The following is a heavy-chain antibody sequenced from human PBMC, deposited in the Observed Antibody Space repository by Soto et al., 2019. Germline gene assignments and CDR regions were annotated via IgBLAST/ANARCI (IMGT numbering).Heavy chain of an antibody. CDR3: ARPHYDFWSGYQEPWFDP. J-gene: IGHJ5*02. D-gene: IGHD3-3*01. V-gene: IGHV5-51*03. Sequence: EVQLVQSGAEVKKPGESLKISCKGSGYSFTSYWIGWVRQMPGKGLEWMGIIYPGDSDTRYSPSFQGQVTISADKSISTAYLQWSSLKASDTAMYYCARPHYDFWSGYQEPWFDPWGQGTLVTVSS. CDR2: IYPGDSDT. CDR1: GYSFTSYW.